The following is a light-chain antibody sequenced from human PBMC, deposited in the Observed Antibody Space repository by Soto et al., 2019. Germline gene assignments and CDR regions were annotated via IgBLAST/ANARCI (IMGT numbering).Light chain of an antibody. CDR3: AAWDDSLSGAV. Sequence: QSVLTQSPSVSGAPRQSVNISCSGSGSNIGSHTVSWYQQLPGTAPNLLIYSNDQRPSGVPDRFSGSKSGTSASLAISGLQSEDEADYYCAAWDDSLSGAVFGGGTQLTVL. V-gene: IGLV1-44*01. CDR2: SND. CDR1: GSNIGSHT. J-gene: IGLJ7*01.